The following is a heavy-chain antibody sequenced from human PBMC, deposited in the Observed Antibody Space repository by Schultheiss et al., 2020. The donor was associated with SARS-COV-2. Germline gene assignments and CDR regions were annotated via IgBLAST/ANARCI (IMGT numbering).Heavy chain of an antibody. D-gene: IGHD6-13*01. CDR3: AKESSSSWSRPYYYYGMDV. V-gene: IGHV3-23*01. J-gene: IGHJ6*02. CDR2: ISGSGGST. Sequence: GGSLRLSCAASGFTFSSYAMSWVRQAPGKGLEWVSGISGSGGSTYYADSVKGRFTISRDNSKNTLYLQMNSLRAEDTAVYYCAKESSSSWSRPYYYYGMDVWGQGTTVTVSS. CDR1: GFTFSSYA.